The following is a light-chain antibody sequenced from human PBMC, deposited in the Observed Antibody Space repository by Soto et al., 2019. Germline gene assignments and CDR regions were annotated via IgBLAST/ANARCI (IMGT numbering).Light chain of an antibody. CDR1: RSILYSSNNKNY. J-gene: IGKJ5*01. V-gene: IGKV4-1*01. CDR3: QQRSDSRIT. Sequence: DIVLTQSPDSLAVSLGERATFNYKSSRSILYSSNNKNYLACYQQKPGQPPKRLIYWASTRESGVPDRFSGSGSGTDFTLTISRLEPEDFAVYYCQQRSDSRITFGQGTDWR. CDR2: WAS.